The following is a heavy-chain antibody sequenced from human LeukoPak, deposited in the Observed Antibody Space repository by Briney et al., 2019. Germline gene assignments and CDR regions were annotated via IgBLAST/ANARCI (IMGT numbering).Heavy chain of an antibody. CDR2: ISISSNYI. V-gene: IGHV3-21*01. J-gene: IGHJ3*02. Sequence: GGSLRLSCAASGFTFSRYSMNWVRQAPGKGLVWVSSISISSNYIYYADSVKGRFTISRDNAKNSLYLQVNSLRAEDTAVYYCARGSRFGVVERDAFDIWGQGTMVTVSS. D-gene: IGHD3-3*01. CDR3: ARGSRFGVVERDAFDI. CDR1: GFTFSRYS.